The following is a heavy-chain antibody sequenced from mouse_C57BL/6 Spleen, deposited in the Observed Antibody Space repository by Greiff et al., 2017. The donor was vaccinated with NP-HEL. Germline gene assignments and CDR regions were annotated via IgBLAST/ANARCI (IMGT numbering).Heavy chain of an antibody. CDR3: ARNYYGSSYVDWYFDV. J-gene: IGHJ1*03. Sequence: LQQSGPELVKPGASVKISCKASGYSFTDYNMNWVKQSNGKSLEWIGVINPNYGTTSYNQKFKGKATLTVDQSSSTAYMQLNSLTSEDSAVYYCARNYYGSSYVDWYFDVWGTGTTVTVSS. V-gene: IGHV1-39*01. CDR2: INPNYGTT. CDR1: GYSFTDYN. D-gene: IGHD1-1*01.